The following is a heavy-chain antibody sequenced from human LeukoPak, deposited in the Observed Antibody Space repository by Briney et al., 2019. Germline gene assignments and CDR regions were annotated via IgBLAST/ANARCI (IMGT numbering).Heavy chain of an antibody. CDR1: GFTFSNYA. D-gene: IGHD2-21*01. Sequence: GGSLRLSCAASGFTFSNYAMNWVRQAPGKGLEWVSVISGHAGTISYADSVKGRFTISRDNSKNTVYLEMNSLRTEDTAVYYCAKSIVVVSVKGDYFDYWGQGSLVTVSS. CDR2: ISGHAGTI. J-gene: IGHJ4*02. V-gene: IGHV3-23*01. CDR3: AKSIVVVSVKGDYFDY.